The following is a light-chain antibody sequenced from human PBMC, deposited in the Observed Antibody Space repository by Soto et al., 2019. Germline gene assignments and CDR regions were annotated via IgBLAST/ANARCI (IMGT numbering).Light chain of an antibody. CDR1: QSVSSN. V-gene: IGKV3-15*01. CDR2: GAS. Sequence: EIVMTQSPATLSVSPGERATLSCRASQSVSSNLAWYQQKPGQAPRLLIYGASTRATGIPARFSGSGSGTEFTLTISSLQSEDLAVYYCQQYDSSPRTFGQGTKVEIK. CDR3: QQYDSSPRT. J-gene: IGKJ1*01.